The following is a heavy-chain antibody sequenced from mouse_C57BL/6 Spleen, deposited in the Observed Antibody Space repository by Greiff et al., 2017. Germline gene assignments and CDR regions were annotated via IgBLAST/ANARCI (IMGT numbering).Heavy chain of an antibody. J-gene: IGHJ3*01. V-gene: IGHV1-15*01. CDR1: GYTFTDYE. D-gene: IGHD1-1*01. Sequence: VQLQQSGAELVRPGASVTLSCKASGYTFTDYEMHWVKQTPVHGLEWIGAIAPETGGTAYNQKFKGKAILTADKSSSTAYMALRSLTSEDSAVYYCTESYYYGSSPFFAYWGQGTLVTVSA. CDR2: IAPETGGT. CDR3: TESYYYGSSPFFAY.